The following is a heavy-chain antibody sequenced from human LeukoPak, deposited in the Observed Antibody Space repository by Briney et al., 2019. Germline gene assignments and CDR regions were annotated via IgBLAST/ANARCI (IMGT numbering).Heavy chain of an antibody. CDR2: IKTDGTTT. V-gene: IGHV3-74*03. Sequence: GGSLRLSCIASGFTFSDYWMHWVRQVPGKGLVWVSFIKTDGTTTAYADSVKGRFSISRDNAKSTLYLQMNSLRAEDTAVYYCAKARSGDYFDYWGQGTLVTVSS. CDR3: AKARSGDYFDY. CDR1: GFTFSDYW. D-gene: IGHD3-10*01. J-gene: IGHJ4*02.